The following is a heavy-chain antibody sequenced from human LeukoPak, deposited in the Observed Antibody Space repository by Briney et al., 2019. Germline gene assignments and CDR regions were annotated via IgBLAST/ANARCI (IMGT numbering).Heavy chain of an antibody. CDR1: GGSFSGYY. CDR3: ARYGVGSWRNPTDY. CDR2: INHSGST. J-gene: IGHJ4*02. D-gene: IGHD6-13*01. Sequence: SETLSLTCAVYGGSFSGYYWSWIRQPPGKGLEWIGEINHSGSTNYNPSLKSRVTISVDTSKNQFSLKLSSVTAADTAVYYCARYGVGSWRNPTDYWGQGTLVTVSS. V-gene: IGHV4-34*01.